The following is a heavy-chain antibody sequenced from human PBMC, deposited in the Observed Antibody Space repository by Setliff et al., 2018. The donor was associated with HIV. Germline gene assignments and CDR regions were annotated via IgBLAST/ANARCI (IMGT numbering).Heavy chain of an antibody. CDR2: MNPISDHR. D-gene: IGHD3-9*01. CDR1: RYAFSNYD. Sequence: ASVKVSCKASRYAFSNYDVNWVRQATGQGLEWMAWMNPISDHRGYAQKFQGRLTMTKDTSTSTVYMELSSLKSDDTAVYYCASGCLIGGSGPCRNFEFWGQGTLVTVSS. CDR3: ASGCLIGGSGPCRNFEF. V-gene: IGHV1-8*02. J-gene: IGHJ4*02.